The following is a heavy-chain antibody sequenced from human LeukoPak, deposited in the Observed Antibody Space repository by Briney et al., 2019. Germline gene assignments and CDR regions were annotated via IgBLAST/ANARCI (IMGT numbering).Heavy chain of an antibody. J-gene: IGHJ4*02. D-gene: IGHD1-20*01. CDR1: GFTFSNAW. CDR3: TTDLGGYNWNDVGGNDY. CDR2: IKSKTDGGTT. V-gene: IGHV3-15*01. Sequence: PGGSLRLSCAASGFTFSNAWMSWVRQAPGKGLEWVGRIKSKTDGGTTDYAAPVKGRFTISRDDSKNTLYLQMNSLKTEDTAVYYCTTDLGGYNWNDVGGNDYWGQGTLVTVSS.